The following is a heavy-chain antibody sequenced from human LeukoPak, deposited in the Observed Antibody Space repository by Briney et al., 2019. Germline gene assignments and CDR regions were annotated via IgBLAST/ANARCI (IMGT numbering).Heavy chain of an antibody. CDR3: ARYSGSRGFDY. J-gene: IGHJ4*02. D-gene: IGHD1-26*01. V-gene: IGHV4-59*01. CDR2: VYYRGST. CDR1: GDSISGYY. Sequence: PSETLSLTCAVSGDSISGYYWSWIRQPPGKELEWIGYVYYRGSTNYNPSLKSRVTISIDTSKTQFSLILTSVTAADTAVYYCARYSGSRGFDYWGQGTLVTVSS.